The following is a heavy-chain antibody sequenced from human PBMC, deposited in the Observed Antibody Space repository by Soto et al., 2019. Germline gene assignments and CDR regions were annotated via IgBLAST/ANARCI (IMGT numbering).Heavy chain of an antibody. CDR1: GGSISSSSYY. V-gene: IGHV4-39*01. Sequence: QLQLQESGPGLVKPSETLSLTCTVSGGSISSSSYYWGWIRQPPGKGLEWIGSIYYSGSTYYNPYLKSRVTISVDTSKNQFSLKLSSVTAADTAVYYCASDLYRVGATSTGWGQGTLVTVSS. D-gene: IGHD1-26*01. J-gene: IGHJ4*02. CDR3: ASDLYRVGATSTG. CDR2: IYYSGST.